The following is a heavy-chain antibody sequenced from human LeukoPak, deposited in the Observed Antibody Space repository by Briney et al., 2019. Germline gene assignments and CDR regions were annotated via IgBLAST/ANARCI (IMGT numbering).Heavy chain of an antibody. CDR1: GFTFSGYW. V-gene: IGHV3-7*01. J-gene: IGHJ4*02. D-gene: IGHD3-10*01. CDR3: ARDLIGYYYGSGDMDY. Sequence: GGSLRLSCAASGFTFSGYWMSWVRQAPGKGLEWVANIKQDGSEKYYVDSVKGRFTISRDNAKNSLYLQMNSLRAEDTAVYYCARDLIGYYYGSGDMDYWGQGTLVTVSS. CDR2: IKQDGSEK.